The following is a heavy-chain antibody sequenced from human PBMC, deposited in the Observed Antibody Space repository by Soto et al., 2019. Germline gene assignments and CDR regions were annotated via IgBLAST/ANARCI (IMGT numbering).Heavy chain of an antibody. CDR1: GYTFITYG. CDR3: ARDVVTAGGTGGLDL. J-gene: IGHJ3*01. CDR2: ISAYNGNS. V-gene: IGHV1-18*01. Sequence: QVQLVQSGAEVKKPGASVKVSCKASGYTFITYGFSWVRQAPGQGLEWMGSISAYNGNSNYAQKFQGRVTMTTDMSTSTAYMDLRSLRSDDTAVYYCARDVVTAGGTGGLDLWGQGTMVTVSS. D-gene: IGHD6-13*01.